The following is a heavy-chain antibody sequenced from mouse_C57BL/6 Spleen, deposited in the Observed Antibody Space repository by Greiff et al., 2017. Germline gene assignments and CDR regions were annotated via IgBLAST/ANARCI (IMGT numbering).Heavy chain of an antibody. CDR3: ARADDSGSRGAMDY. Sequence: EVKLVESGGGLVKPGGSLKLSCAASGFTFSDYGMHWVRQAPEKGLEWVAYISSGSSTIYYADTVKGRFTITRDNAKNTLFLQMTSLRSEDTAMYYCARADDSGSRGAMDYWGQGTSVTVSA. V-gene: IGHV5-17*01. CDR2: ISSGSSTI. J-gene: IGHJ4*01. D-gene: IGHD1-1*01. CDR1: GFTFSDYG.